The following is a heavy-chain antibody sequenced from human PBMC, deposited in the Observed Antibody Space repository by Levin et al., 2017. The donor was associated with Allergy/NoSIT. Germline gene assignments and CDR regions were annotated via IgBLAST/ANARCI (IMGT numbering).Heavy chain of an antibody. CDR3: ARNKPETGTFEY. Sequence: ASVKVSCKASGYTFTSYDINWVRQATGQGLEWMGWMNPNSGNTGYAQKFQGRITMTRNTSISTAYMELTSLKSEDTAVYYCARNKPETGTFEYWGQGTLVTVSS. CDR2: MNPNSGNT. CDR1: GYTFTSYD. J-gene: IGHJ4*02. D-gene: IGHD1-7*01. V-gene: IGHV1-8*01.